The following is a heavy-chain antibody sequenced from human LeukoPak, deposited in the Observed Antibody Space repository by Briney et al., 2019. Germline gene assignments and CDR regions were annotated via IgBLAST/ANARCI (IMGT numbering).Heavy chain of an antibody. D-gene: IGHD7-27*01. CDR1: GYTFNIHA. J-gene: IGHJ4*02. Sequence: GGSLRLSCAASGYTFNIHAMTWARQAPGRGLEWVSVISPNGDSTFYADSVKGRFTISRDNSKNMVFLQMDSLGAEDMAVYYCARNWGLDYWGQGTLVTVSS. CDR3: ARNWGLDY. CDR2: ISPNGDST. V-gene: IGHV3-23*01.